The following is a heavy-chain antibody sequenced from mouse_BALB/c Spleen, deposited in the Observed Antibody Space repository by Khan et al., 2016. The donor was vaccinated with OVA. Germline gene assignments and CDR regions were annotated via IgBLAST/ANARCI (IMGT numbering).Heavy chain of an antibody. Sequence: QVRLQQSGPELVRPGVSVKISCKGSGYTFTDYAMHWVKQSHAKSLEWIGLISTYSGNTNYKQKFKGKATMTVDKSSSTAYMELARLTSEVSAIYYCTRPAYDGYYDYWGQGTTLTVSS. CDR2: ISTYSGNT. J-gene: IGHJ2*01. CDR3: TRPAYDGYYDY. V-gene: IGHV1S137*01. CDR1: GYTFTDYA. D-gene: IGHD2-3*01.